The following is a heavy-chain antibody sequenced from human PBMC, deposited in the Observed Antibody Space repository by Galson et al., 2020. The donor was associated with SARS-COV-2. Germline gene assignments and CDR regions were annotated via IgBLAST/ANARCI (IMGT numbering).Heavy chain of an antibody. CDR3: ATSLTAGSGSFDY. CDR2: IYPGDSGT. Sequence: GESLKISCKGSGDSFSTYWIGWVRQMPGKGLEWMGIIYPGDSGTRYSPSFQGQVTISVDKSINSAYLQWSSLKASDTAMYYCATSLTAGSGSFDYWGQGTLVTVSS. CDR1: GDSFSTYW. V-gene: IGHV5-51*01. J-gene: IGHJ4*02. D-gene: IGHD3-10*01.